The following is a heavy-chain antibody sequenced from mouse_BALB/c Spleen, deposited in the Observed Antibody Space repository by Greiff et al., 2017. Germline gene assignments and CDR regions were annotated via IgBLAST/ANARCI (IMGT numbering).Heavy chain of an antibody. CDR2: IYWDDDK. CDR3: ARRVYGDYFDY. D-gene: IGHD1-2*01. J-gene: IGHJ2*01. V-gene: IGHV8-12*01. CDR1: GFSLSTSGMG. Sequence: QVTLKESGPGILQPSQTLSLTCSFSGFSLSTSGMGVSWIRQPSGKGLEWLAHIYWDDDKRYNPSLKSRLTISKDTSRNQVFLKITSVDTADTATYYCARRVYGDYFDYWGQGTTLTVSS.